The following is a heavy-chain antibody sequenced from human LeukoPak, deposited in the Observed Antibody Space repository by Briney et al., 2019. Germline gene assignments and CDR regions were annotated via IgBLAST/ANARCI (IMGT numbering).Heavy chain of an antibody. CDR3: AKDTCSSTSCSNDY. V-gene: IGHV3-9*01. D-gene: IGHD2-2*01. CDR1: GFTFDDYA. J-gene: IGHJ4*02. Sequence: PGGSLRLSCAASGFTFDDYAMHWVRQAPGKGLEWVSGITWNSGDIGYADSVEGRFTISRENAKNSLYLQMNSLRAEDTALYYCAKDTCSSTSCSNDYWGQGTLVTVSS. CDR2: ITWNSGDI.